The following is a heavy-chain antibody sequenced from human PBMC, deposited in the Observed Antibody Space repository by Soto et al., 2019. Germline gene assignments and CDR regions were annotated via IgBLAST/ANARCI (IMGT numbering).Heavy chain of an antibody. Sequence: PGGSLRLSCAASGFTFSSSAMSWVRKAPGKGLEWVSAISGSGGSTYYADSVKGRFTISRDNSKNTLYLQMNSLRAEDTAVYYCAKEPYYDFWSGYSGMAAFDIWGQGTMVTVSS. CDR1: GFTFSSSA. J-gene: IGHJ3*02. V-gene: IGHV3-23*01. D-gene: IGHD3-3*01. CDR3: AKEPYYDFWSGYSGMAAFDI. CDR2: ISGSGGST.